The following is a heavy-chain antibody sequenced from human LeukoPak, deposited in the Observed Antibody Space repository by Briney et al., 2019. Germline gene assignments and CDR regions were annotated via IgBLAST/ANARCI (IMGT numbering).Heavy chain of an antibody. CDR3: ARVVCTNGVCYSNFDS. Sequence: SETLSLTCAVYGGSFSGYYWSWIRQPPGKGLEWIGEIYHSGSTNYNPSLKSRVTISVDTSKNQFSLKLSSVTAADTAMYYCARVVCTNGVCYSNFDSWGQGTLVTVSS. D-gene: IGHD2-8*01. CDR1: GGSFSGYY. J-gene: IGHJ4*02. CDR2: IYHSGST. V-gene: IGHV4-34*01.